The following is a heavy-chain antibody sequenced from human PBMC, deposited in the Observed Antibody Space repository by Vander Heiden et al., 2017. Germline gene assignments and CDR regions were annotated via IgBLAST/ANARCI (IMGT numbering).Heavy chain of an antibody. CDR2: IYYSGST. J-gene: IGHJ4*02. Sequence: QVQLQESGPGLVKPAQTLSLTCTVSGGAVSSSAYYWSWIRLPPGKGLEWIGYIYYSGSTYYNPSLKSRVTISVDTSKNQFSLKLSSVTAADTAVYYCARESRDYGSGEKSFDYWGQGTLVTVSS. D-gene: IGHD3-10*01. V-gene: IGHV4-30-4*01. CDR3: ARESRDYGSGEKSFDY. CDR1: GGAVSSSAYY.